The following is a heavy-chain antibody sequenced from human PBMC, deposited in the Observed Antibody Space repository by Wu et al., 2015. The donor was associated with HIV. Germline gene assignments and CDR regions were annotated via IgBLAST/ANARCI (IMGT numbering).Heavy chain of an antibody. CDR2: MNPKSGNT. CDR3: ARVPFSSWYFDY. D-gene: IGHD6-13*01. J-gene: IGHJ4*02. CDR1: GYTFGTYD. V-gene: IGHV1-8*01. Sequence: QVQLVQSGAEVKKPGASVKVSCKASGYTFGTYDINWVRQATGQGLEWVGWMNPKSGNTGYAQKFQGRVTMTRNTSIRTAYMELSSLRSEDTAVYYCARVPFSSWYFDYWGQGTLVTVSS.